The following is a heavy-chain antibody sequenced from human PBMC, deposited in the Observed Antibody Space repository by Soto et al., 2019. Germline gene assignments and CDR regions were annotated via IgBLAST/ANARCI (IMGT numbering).Heavy chain of an antibody. Sequence: ASVKVSCKXSGYTLTELSMHWVRQAPGKGLEWMGGFDPEDGETIYAQKFQGRVTMTEDTSTDTAYMELSSLRSEDTAVYYCAATAMESYYFDYWGQGTLVTVSS. CDR2: FDPEDGET. CDR1: GYTLTELS. J-gene: IGHJ4*02. D-gene: IGHD5-18*01. V-gene: IGHV1-24*01. CDR3: AATAMESYYFDY.